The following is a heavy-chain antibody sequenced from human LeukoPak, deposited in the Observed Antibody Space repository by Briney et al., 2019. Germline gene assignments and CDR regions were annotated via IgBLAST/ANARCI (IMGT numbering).Heavy chain of an antibody. Sequence: ESGPTLVKPTQTLTLTCTFSGFSLSTSGVGVGWIRQPPGKALEWLALIYWGDDKRYSPSLKSRLTITKDTSKNQVVLTMTNMDPVDTATYYCAHSVYRGFDWLLLDDRNSRFPCFDYWGQGTLVTVSS. D-gene: IGHD3-9*01. CDR2: IYWGDDK. V-gene: IGHV2-5*02. CDR1: GFSLSTSGVG. J-gene: IGHJ4*02. CDR3: AHSVYRGFDWLLLDDRNSRFPCFDY.